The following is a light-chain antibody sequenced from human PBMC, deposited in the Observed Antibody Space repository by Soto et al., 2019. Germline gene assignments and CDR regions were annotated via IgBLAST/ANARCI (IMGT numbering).Light chain of an antibody. CDR1: QSISGW. J-gene: IGKJ1*01. Sequence: DIQMTQSPSTLSASVGDRVTITCRASQSISGWLAWYQQKPGKVPKLLIYKASSLESGVPSRFSGSGSGTDFTLTISSLQPEDFATYYCQQSYSTPRTFGQGTKVEIK. CDR2: KAS. CDR3: QQSYSTPRT. V-gene: IGKV1-5*03.